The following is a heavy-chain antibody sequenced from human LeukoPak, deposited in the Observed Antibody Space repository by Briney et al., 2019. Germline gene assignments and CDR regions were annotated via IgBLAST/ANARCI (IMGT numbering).Heavy chain of an antibody. CDR3: ARGGTMGRSYYYGMDV. Sequence: SGTLSLTCAVYGGTFSGYYWSWIRQPPGKGLEWIGEINHSGSTNYNPSLKSRVTISVDTSKNQFSLKLSSVTAADTAVYYCARGGTMGRSYYYGMDVWGQGTTVTVSS. CDR1: GGTFSGYY. J-gene: IGHJ6*02. V-gene: IGHV4-34*01. D-gene: IGHD3-10*01. CDR2: INHSGST.